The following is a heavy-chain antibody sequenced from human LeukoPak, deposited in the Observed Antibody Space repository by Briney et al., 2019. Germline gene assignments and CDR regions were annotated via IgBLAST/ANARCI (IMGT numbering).Heavy chain of an antibody. J-gene: IGHJ3*02. CDR2: IYYSGST. D-gene: IGHD1-14*01. V-gene: IGHV4-39*02. CDR1: GGSISSSSYY. Sequence: SETLSLTCTVSGGSISSSSYYWGWIRQPPGKGLEWIGSIYYSGSTYYNPSLKSRVTISVDTSKNQFSLKLSSVTAADTAVYYCARDPRRNANDAFDIWGQGTMVTVSS. CDR3: ARDPRRNANDAFDI.